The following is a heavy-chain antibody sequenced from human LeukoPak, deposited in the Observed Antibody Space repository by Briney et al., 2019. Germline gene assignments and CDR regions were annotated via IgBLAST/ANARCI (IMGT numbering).Heavy chain of an antibody. J-gene: IGHJ4*02. CDR1: GHTFTGYY. CDR3: AREPGTATGY. Sequence: ASVKVSCKASGHTFTGYYMHWVRQAPGQGLEWMGWINPNSGGTNYAQKFQGRVSMTRDTSITTAYLEINKLTSDDTAVYYCAREPGTATGYWGQGTLVTVSS. D-gene: IGHD1-1*01. CDR2: INPNSGGT. V-gene: IGHV1-2*02.